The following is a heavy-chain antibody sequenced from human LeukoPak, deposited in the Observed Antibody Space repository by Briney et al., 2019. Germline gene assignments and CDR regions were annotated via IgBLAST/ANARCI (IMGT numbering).Heavy chain of an antibody. CDR3: ARVGYSGYEVGDY. CDR1: GFTFSSYW. Sequence: GGSLRLSCAASGFTFSSYWMHWVRQAPGKGLVWVSRINSDGSSTSYADSVKGRFTISRDNAKNTPYLQMNSLRAEDTAVYYCARVGYSGYEVGDYWGQGTLVTVSS. D-gene: IGHD5-12*01. V-gene: IGHV3-74*01. J-gene: IGHJ4*02. CDR2: INSDGSST.